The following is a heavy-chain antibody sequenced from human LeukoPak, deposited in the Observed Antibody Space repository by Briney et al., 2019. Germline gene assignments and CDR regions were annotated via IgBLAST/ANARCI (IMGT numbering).Heavy chain of an antibody. CDR2: IIPIFGTA. Sequence: ASVKVSCKASGGTIISYAISWVRQDPGQGLEWMGGIIPIFGTANYAQKFQGRGPITTDESTSTAYMELSSLRSEDTAVYYCARSYGDYVDWFDPWGQGTLVTVSS. J-gene: IGHJ5*02. CDR3: ARSYGDYVDWFDP. V-gene: IGHV1-69*05. CDR1: GGTIISYA. D-gene: IGHD4-17*01.